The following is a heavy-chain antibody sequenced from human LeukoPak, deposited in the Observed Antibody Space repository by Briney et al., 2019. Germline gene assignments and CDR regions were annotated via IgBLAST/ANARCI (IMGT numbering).Heavy chain of an antibody. CDR2: INPNSGGT. CDR1: GYTFTGYY. V-gene: IGHV1-2*06. D-gene: IGHD3-10*01. J-gene: IGHJ5*02. CDR3: ARDRKGITMVRGVIHNWFDP. Sequence: GASVNVSCKASGYTFTGYYMHWVRQAPGQGLEWMGRINPNSGGTNYAQKFQGRVTMTRDTSISTAYMELSRLRSDDTAVYYCARDRKGITMVRGVIHNWFDPWGQGTLVTVSS.